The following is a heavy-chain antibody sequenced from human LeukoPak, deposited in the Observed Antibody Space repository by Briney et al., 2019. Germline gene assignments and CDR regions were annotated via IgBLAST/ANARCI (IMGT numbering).Heavy chain of an antibody. V-gene: IGHV3-7*01. J-gene: IGHJ4*02. D-gene: IGHD3-10*01. CDR3: ARVLWFGELLF. CDR1: GFTFSSYW. CDR2: IKQDGSEK. Sequence: GGFLRLSCAASGFTFSSYWMSWVRQAPGKGLEWVANIKQDGSEKYYVDSVKGRFTISRDNAKNSLYLQMNSLRAEDTAVYYCARVLWFGELLFWGQGTLVTVSS.